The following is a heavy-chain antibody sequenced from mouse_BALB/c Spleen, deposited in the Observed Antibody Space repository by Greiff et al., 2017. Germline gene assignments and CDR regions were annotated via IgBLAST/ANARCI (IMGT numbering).Heavy chain of an antibody. V-gene: IGHV14-3*02. CDR1: GFNIKDTY. D-gene: IGHD2-13*01. J-gene: IGHJ4*01. CDR3: ATTYYAVDY. CDR2: IDPANGHT. Sequence: EVQLQQSGAELVKPGASVKLSCTASGFNIKDTYMPWVKQRPEQGLEWIGRIDPANGHTKYDPKFQGKAIITADTSSNTAYLQLSSLTSEDTAVYYCATTYYAVDYWGQGTSVTVAS.